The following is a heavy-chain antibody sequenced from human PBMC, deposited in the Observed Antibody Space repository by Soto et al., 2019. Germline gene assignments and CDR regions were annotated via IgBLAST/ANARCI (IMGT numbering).Heavy chain of an antibody. Sequence: QVQLVESGGGVVQPGGSLRLSCVAAGFIFSNFGMHWVRQAPGKGLEWVAVISSDEKIKQYADSVRGRFAISRDNSKNTLYLQMTSLGAEDTAIYYCARGLRSVLDYWGQGTLVTVSS. J-gene: IGHJ4*02. CDR3: ARGLRSVLDY. CDR2: ISSDEKIK. D-gene: IGHD6-6*01. CDR1: GFIFSNFG. V-gene: IGHV3-33*01.